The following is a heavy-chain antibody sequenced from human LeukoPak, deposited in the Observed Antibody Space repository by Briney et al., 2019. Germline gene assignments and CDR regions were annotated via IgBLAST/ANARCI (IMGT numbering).Heavy chain of an antibody. Sequence: GGSLRLSCAASGFTFSNYGTHWVRQAPGKGLEWVAVITYDGSNGYYADSVEGRFTTSRDNSKNTLYLQMNSLRAEDTAVYYCAKVRVGATIDDWGQGTLVSVSS. CDR3: AKVRVGATIDD. CDR1: GFTFSNYG. D-gene: IGHD1-26*01. J-gene: IGHJ4*02. V-gene: IGHV3-33*06. CDR2: ITYDGSNG.